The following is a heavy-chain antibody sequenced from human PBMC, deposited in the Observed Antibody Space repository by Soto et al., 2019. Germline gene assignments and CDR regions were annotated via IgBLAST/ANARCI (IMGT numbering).Heavy chain of an antibody. CDR2: IYYSGNT. Sequence: SETLSLTCTVSGGSIRSGGYYWSWVRQNPRRGLEWIGNIYYSGNTYYNPSLKSRLTISVDTSKNQFSLNLSSVTAADTAVYYCARDRLMATAGTARHYFGLDVWGQGATVTVSS. J-gene: IGHJ6*02. CDR1: GGSIRSGGYY. D-gene: IGHD5-18*01. V-gene: IGHV4-31*03. CDR3: ARDRLMATAGTARHYFGLDV.